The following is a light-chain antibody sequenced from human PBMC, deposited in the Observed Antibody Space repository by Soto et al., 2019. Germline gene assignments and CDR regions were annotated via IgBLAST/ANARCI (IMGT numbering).Light chain of an antibody. CDR1: QSDLYKSNNENY. CDR3: QQYYNTPPYT. CDR2: WAS. J-gene: IGKJ2*01. Sequence: DIVMTQSPDSLAVSLGERTTINCKSSQSDLYKSNNENYLAWYQQKPGQPPKLLIYWASTRKPGVPDRFSGSGSGSDFTRTISSLQAEDVAVYDCQQYYNTPPYTFGQGTKLEI. V-gene: IGKV4-1*01.